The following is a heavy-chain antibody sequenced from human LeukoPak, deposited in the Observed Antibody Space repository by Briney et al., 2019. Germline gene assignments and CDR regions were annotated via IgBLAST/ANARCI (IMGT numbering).Heavy chain of an antibody. J-gene: IGHJ6*03. CDR3: ARSGYSYGFYYYYYMDV. D-gene: IGHD5-18*01. CDR2: IYTSGST. Sequence: SQTLSLTCTVSGGSISSGSYYWSWIRQPAGKGLEWIGRIYTSGSTNYNPSLKSQVTISVDTSKNQFSLKLSSVTAADTAVYYCARSGYSYGFYYYYYMDVWGKGTTVTVSS. CDR1: GGSISSGSYY. V-gene: IGHV4-61*02.